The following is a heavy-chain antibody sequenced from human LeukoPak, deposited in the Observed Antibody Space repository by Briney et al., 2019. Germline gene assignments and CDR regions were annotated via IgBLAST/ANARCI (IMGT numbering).Heavy chain of an antibody. V-gene: IGHV1-18*01. J-gene: IGHJ4*02. CDR3: ARFEDGSAWPWPGLDS. CDR2: ISAYNGIT. CDR1: GYTFDSYG. D-gene: IGHD5-24*01. Sequence: ASVKVSCKASGYTFDSYGISWVRQAPGQGLEWMGWISAYNGITNYAQRVQDRISLTTDTSTSTAYMELRSLRTDDTATYFCARFEDGSAWPWPGLDSWGQGTLVTVSS.